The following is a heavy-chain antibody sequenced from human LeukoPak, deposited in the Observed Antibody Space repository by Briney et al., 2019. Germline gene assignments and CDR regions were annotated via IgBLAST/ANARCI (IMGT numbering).Heavy chain of an antibody. Sequence: GRSLRLSCAASGFIFSTYAMHWVRQAPGKGLEWVAVISYDGSNKYYADSVKGRFTISRDNSKNTLYLQMNSLRAEDTAVYYCARDGKGTFDYWGQGTLVTVSS. V-gene: IGHV3-30*14. CDR2: ISYDGSNK. J-gene: IGHJ4*02. CDR3: ARDGKGTFDY. CDR1: GFIFSTYA. D-gene: IGHD1-1*01.